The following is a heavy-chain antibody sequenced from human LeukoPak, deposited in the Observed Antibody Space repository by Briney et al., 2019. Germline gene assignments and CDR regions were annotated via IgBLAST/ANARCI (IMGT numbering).Heavy chain of an antibody. CDR1: GGTFSSYA. CDR2: IIPIFGTA. V-gene: IGHV1-69*13. D-gene: IGHD3-9*01. CDR3: AASHYDTGTLFSYYSMDV. Sequence: GASVKVSCKASGGTFSSYAISWVRQAPGQGLEWMGGIIPIFGTANYAQKFQGRVTITADESTSTAYMELSSLGSEDTAVYYCAASHYDTGTLFSYYSMDVWAKGPRSPSP. J-gene: IGHJ6*03.